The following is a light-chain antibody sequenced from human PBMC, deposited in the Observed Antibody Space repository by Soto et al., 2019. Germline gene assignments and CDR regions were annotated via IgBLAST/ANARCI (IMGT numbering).Light chain of an antibody. Sequence: EIVMTQSPATLSVSPGERATLSCRASQSVSSNLAWYQQKPGQAPRLLVYGASTRATIIPARFSGSRSGTEFPLTISSLQSEDFAVYYCQQYNTWPPTFGQGTRLEI. CDR3: QQYNTWPPT. CDR2: GAS. CDR1: QSVSSN. J-gene: IGKJ5*01. V-gene: IGKV3-15*01.